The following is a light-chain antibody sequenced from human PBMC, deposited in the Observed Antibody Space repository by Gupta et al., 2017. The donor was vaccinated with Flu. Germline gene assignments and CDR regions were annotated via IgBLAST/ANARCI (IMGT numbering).Light chain of an antibody. V-gene: IGLV1-44*01. CDR3: AAWDDSLTGLWV. CDR1: SNIGSKT. J-gene: IGLJ3*02. CDR2: SSN. Sequence: SNIGSKTVNWYQHLPGTAPKLLIYSSNQRPSGVPDRFSGYKSGTSASLAISGLQSDDEADYYCAAWDDSLTGLWVFGGGTKLTVL.